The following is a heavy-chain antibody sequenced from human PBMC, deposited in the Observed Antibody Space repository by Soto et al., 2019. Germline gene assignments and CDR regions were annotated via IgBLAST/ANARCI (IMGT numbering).Heavy chain of an antibody. CDR1: GFTFSSYW. Sequence: GGSLRLSCAASGFTFSSYWMHWVRQAPGKGLVWVSRINSDGSSTSYADSVKGRFTISRDNAKNTLYLQMNSLRAEDTAVYYCARGQQLVRGAFDIWGQGTMVTAS. CDR2: INSDGSST. D-gene: IGHD6-13*01. V-gene: IGHV3-74*01. CDR3: ARGQQLVRGAFDI. J-gene: IGHJ3*02.